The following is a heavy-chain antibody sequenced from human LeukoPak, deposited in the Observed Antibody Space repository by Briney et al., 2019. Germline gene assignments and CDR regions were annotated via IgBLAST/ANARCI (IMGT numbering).Heavy chain of an antibody. V-gene: IGHV3-7*01. CDR1: GFTFSGFW. J-gene: IGHJ4*02. Sequence: GGSLRLSCAASGFTFSGFWMSWVRQAPGKGQELVASIKIDGSEKYYVDSVKSRFTISRDNAKNSLFLQMSSLRADDNAAYYCTRNGRSLDYWGQGTLVTVSS. CDR3: TRNGRSLDY. D-gene: IGHD2-15*01. CDR2: IKIDGSEK.